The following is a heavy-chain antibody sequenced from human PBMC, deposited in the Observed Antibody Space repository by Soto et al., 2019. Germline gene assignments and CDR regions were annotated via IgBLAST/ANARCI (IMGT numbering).Heavy chain of an antibody. CDR1: GGTISRYY. J-gene: IGHJ6*02. CDR3: ARDLWGYCGTDCYPLDV. D-gene: IGHD2-21*02. Sequence: QVQLQESGPGLVKPSETLSLTCTVSGGTISRYYWSWIRQPPGKGLAWIGYMYNTGSTVYNPSFESRVTISVDTSKNQFSLKLNSVTAADTAVYYCARDLWGYCGTDCYPLDVWGQGTTVTVSS. CDR2: MYNTGST. V-gene: IGHV4-59*01.